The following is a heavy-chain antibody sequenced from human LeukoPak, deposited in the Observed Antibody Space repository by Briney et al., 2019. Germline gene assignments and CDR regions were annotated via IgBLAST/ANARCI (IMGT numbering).Heavy chain of an antibody. J-gene: IGHJ4*02. CDR2: INPNSGGT. CDR3: ARDYDDGSGSYNDY. CDR1: GYTFTGYY. V-gene: IGHV1-2*02. Sequence: ASVKVSCKASGYTFTGYYMHWVRQAPGQGLGWMGWINPNSGGTNYAQKFQGRVTMTRDTSISTAYMELSRLRSDDTAVYYCARDYDDGSGSYNDYWGQGTLVTVSS. D-gene: IGHD3-10*01.